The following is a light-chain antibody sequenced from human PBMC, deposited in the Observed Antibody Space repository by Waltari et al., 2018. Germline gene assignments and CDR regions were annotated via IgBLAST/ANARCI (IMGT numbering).Light chain of an antibody. CDR1: TLPYQY. CDR2: KGT. J-gene: IGLJ3*02. CDR3: QSADTSATLVV. Sequence: SYELTQPPSVSVSPGPTARISCSAHTLPYQYDFWYQQKPGQAPVLVIYKGTERPSGIPERFSGSTSGTIVTLTISGVQAEDEADYYCQSADTSATLVVFGGGTKLTV. V-gene: IGLV3-25*03.